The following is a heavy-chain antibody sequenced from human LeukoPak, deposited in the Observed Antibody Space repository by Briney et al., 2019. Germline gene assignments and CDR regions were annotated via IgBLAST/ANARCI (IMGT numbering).Heavy chain of an antibody. V-gene: IGHV4-39*07. J-gene: IGHJ3*02. D-gene: IGHD5-12*01. CDR3: ARTWMAFDI. CDR2: IYYSGST. CDR1: GGSISTYY. Sequence: SETLSLTCTVSGGSISTYYWDWIRQPPGKGLEWIGSIYYSGSTYYNPSLKSRVTISVDTSKNQFSLKLSSVTAADTAVYYCARTWMAFDIWGQGTMVTVSS.